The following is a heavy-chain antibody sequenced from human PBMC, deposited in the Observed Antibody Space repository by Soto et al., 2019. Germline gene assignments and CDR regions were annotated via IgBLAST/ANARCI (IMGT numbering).Heavy chain of an antibody. J-gene: IGHJ6*03. Sequence: SETLSLTCAVYGGSFSGYYWSWIRQPPGKGLEWIGEINHSGSTNYNPSLKSRVTISVDTSKNQFSLKLSSVTAADTSGAQIEGATTKIRFGWMRARVNAGEAAVYDCGRGINKEAGAGRGGGGGGGYYYYMDVWGKGTTVTVSS. V-gene: IGHV4-34*01. CDR3: EGATTKIRFGWMRARVNAGEAAVYDCGRGINKEAGAGRGGGGGGGYYYYMDV. CDR1: GGSFSGYY. D-gene: IGHD6-13*01. CDR2: INHSGST.